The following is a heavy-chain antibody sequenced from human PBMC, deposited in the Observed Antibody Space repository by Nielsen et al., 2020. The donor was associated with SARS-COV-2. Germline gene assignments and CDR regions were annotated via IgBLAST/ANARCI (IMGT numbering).Heavy chain of an antibody. CDR1: GFSFSTFSNYG. D-gene: IGHD2-2*01. CDR2: ISWNSGSR. Sequence: SLKISCAASGFSFSTFSNYGMHWVRQAPGKGLEWVSGISWNSGSRGHADSVRGRFTISRDNAKKSLYLQMNNLRTEDTAVYYCAKSSNSDYYYYYGMDVWGQGTAVTVSS. J-gene: IGHJ6*02. V-gene: IGHV3-9*01. CDR3: AKSSNSDYYYYYGMDV.